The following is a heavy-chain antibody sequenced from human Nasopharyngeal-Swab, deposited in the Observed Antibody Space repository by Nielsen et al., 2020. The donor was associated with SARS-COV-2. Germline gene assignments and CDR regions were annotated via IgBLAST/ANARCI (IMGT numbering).Heavy chain of an antibody. Sequence: SETLSLICTVSGGSISSYYWSWIRQPPGKGLEWIGYIYYSGSTNYNPSLKSRVTISVDTSKNQFSLKLSSVTAADTAVYYCARERVTDKYFDYWGQGTLVTVSS. CDR1: GGSISSYY. CDR3: ARERVTDKYFDY. J-gene: IGHJ4*02. V-gene: IGHV4-59*01. CDR2: IYYSGST.